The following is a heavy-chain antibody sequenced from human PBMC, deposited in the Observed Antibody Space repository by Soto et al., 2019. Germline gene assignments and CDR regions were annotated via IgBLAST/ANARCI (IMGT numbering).Heavy chain of an antibody. CDR1: GFTFSNAW. V-gene: IGHV3-15*01. J-gene: IGHJ6*02. CDR2: IKSKTDGGTT. CDR3: TTDLYVEMATITDYYYYGMDV. Sequence: PGGSLRLSCAASGFTFSNAWMSWVRQAPGKGLEWVGRIKSKTDGGTTDYAAPVKGGFTISRDDSKNTLYLQMNSLKTEDTAVYYCTTDLYVEMATITDYYYYGMDVWGQGTTVTVSS. D-gene: IGHD5-12*01.